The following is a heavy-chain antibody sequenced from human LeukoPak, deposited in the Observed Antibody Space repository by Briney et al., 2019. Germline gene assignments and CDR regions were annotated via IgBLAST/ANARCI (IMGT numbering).Heavy chain of an antibody. D-gene: IGHD3-10*01. V-gene: IGHV4-59*08. CDR1: GGSISSYY. J-gene: IGHJ6*03. CDR2: IYYSGST. Sequence: PSETLSLTCTVSGGSISSYYWSWIRQPPGKGLEWIGYIYYSGSTNYNPSLKSRVTISVDTSKNQFSLKLGSVTAADTAVYYCARRIYGSGRPYYYYYMDVWGKGTTVTVSS. CDR3: ARRIYGSGRPYYYYYMDV.